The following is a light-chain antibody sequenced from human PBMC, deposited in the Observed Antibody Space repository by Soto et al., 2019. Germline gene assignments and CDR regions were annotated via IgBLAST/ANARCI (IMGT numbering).Light chain of an antibody. J-gene: IGKJ4*01. CDR3: QQYASSPLP. CDR1: QSVSSSY. CDR2: GAS. Sequence: EIVLTQSPGTLSLSPGERATLSCRASQSVSSSYLAWYQQKPGQAPRLLIYGASSRATGIPDRFSGSGSGTDFTLTISRLEPEDFAVYYCQQYASSPLPFGGGTKVDIX. V-gene: IGKV3-20*01.